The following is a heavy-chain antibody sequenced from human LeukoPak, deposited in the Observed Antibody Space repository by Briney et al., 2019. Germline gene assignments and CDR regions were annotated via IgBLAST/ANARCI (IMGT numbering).Heavy chain of an antibody. CDR1: GYTFTSHG. D-gene: IGHD6-13*01. CDR3: ARTAAGTIPLDY. V-gene: IGHV1-69*06. CDR2: IIPIFGTA. J-gene: IGHJ4*02. Sequence: ASVKVSCKASGYTFTSHGISWVRQAPGQGLEWMGGIIPIFGTANYAQKFQGRVTITADKSTTTAYMELSSLRSEDTAVYYCARTAAGTIPLDYWGQGTLVTVSS.